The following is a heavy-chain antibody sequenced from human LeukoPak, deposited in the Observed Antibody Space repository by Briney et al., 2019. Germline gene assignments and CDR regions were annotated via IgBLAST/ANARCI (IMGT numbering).Heavy chain of an antibody. CDR2: ITWGATDS. CDR1: GFKFADAP. V-gene: IGHV3-43*01. Sequence: GGSLRLSCTASGFKFADAPMHWVRQPPGKGLEWIALITWGATDSYYADSVKGRFTISRDNSKNTLYLHMNSLRAEDTAIYYCARVYRPLFYYYSMDVWGQGTTVIVSS. CDR3: ARVYRPLFYYYSMDV. J-gene: IGHJ6*02. D-gene: IGHD5-12*01.